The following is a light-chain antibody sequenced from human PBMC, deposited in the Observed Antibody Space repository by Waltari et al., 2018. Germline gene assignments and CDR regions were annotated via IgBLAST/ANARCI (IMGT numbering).Light chain of an antibody. Sequence: QSALTQTATVSGSPGQSITISCTGSSSDVGNYNLVSWYQQHPGEAPKLIIYDVNKRPLGVSNRFSGSKSGNPASLTISGLQAADEADYYCCSYAGSSVSVFGGGTKVTVL. CDR2: DVN. V-gene: IGLV2-23*02. CDR1: SSDVGNYNL. CDR3: CSYAGSSVSV. J-gene: IGLJ3*02.